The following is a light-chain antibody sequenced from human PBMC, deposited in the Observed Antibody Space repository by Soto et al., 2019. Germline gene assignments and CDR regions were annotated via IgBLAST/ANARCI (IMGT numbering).Light chain of an antibody. CDR2: QPS. CDR3: QQRQSWPRT. Sequence: EIVLTQSPATLSSFPDDRVPLSCRASQYINTRLAWYQHRPGQAPRLLIYQPSIRAAGIPARFSASGSETDFTLTISDVQPEDFALYYCQQRQSWPRTFGQGTKVDI. CDR1: QYINTR. V-gene: IGKV3-11*01. J-gene: IGKJ1*01.